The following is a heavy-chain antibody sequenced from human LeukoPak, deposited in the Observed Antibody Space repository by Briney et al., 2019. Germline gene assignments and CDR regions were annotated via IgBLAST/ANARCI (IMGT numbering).Heavy chain of an antibody. Sequence: SETLSLTCTVSGDSISNTDYYWGWIRQPPGKRLEWIGSIYYSGSTYYNPSLESRVTISVDTSKNQFSLNLTSVTATDRAVYYCARHEGSYYDKSGYTFDRWGQGTLVIVSS. D-gene: IGHD3-22*01. CDR2: IYYSGST. CDR3: ARHEGSYYDKSGYTFDR. CDR1: GDSISNTDYY. J-gene: IGHJ4*02. V-gene: IGHV4-39*01.